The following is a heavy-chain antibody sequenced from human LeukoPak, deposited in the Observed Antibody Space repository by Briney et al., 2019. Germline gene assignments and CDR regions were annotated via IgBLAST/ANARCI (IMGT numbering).Heavy chain of an antibody. V-gene: IGHV7-4-1*02. Sequence: ASVKVSCTASGYIFTSYAMNWVRQAPGQGLEWMGWINTNTGNPTYVQGFTGRFVFSLDTSVSTAYLQISSLKAEDTAVYYCARAWANRANWFDPWGQGTLVTVSS. CDR2: INTNTGNP. J-gene: IGHJ5*02. CDR3: ARAWANRANWFDP. CDR1: GYIFTSYA. D-gene: IGHD1-14*01.